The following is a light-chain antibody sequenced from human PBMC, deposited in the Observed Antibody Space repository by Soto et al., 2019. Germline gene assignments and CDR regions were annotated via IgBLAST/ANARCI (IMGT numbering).Light chain of an antibody. CDR1: QDISSS. CDR3: QQVNSFPPFT. Sequence: DIQLTQSPSFLSASVGDRVTITCRASQDISSSLAWYQQKPGKDPKILMYAASALESWVPSRFSGSGSGTEFTLTSSSLQPDDFATYYWQQVNSFPPFTFGGGTTVEIK. CDR2: AAS. J-gene: IGKJ4*01. V-gene: IGKV1-9*01.